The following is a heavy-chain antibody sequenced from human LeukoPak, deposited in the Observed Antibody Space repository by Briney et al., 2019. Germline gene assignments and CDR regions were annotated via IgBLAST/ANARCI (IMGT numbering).Heavy chain of an antibody. J-gene: IGHJ4*02. D-gene: IGHD3-22*01. Sequence: SETLSLTCTVSGGSISSYYWSWIRQPAGNGLEWIGRIYTSGSTNYNPSLKSRVTMSVDTSKNQFSLKLSSVTAADTAVYYCAREGRIPSYYYDSSGYYYVYDYWGQGTLVTVSS. CDR3: AREGRIPSYYYDSSGYYYVYDY. CDR1: GGSISSYY. V-gene: IGHV4-4*07. CDR2: IYTSGST.